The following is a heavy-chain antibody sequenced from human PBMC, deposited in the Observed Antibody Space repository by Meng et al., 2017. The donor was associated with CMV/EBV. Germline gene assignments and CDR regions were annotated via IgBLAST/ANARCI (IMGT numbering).Heavy chain of an antibody. V-gene: IGHV3-11*04. CDR2: ISSSGSTI. CDR3: ARDVAVWFYFDY. J-gene: IGHJ4*02. CDR1: GFTFSDYY. Sequence: LTCAASGFTFSDYYMSWIRQAPGKGLEWVSYISSSGSTIYYADSVKGRFTISRDNAKNSLYLQMNSLRAEDTAVYYCARDVAVWFYFDYWGQGTLVTVSS. D-gene: IGHD3-16*01.